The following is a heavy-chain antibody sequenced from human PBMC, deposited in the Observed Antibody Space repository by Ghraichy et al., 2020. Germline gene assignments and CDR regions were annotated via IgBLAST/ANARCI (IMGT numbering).Heavy chain of an antibody. V-gene: IGHV3-30*18. D-gene: IGHD2-15*01. CDR1: GFTFSSYG. J-gene: IGHJ4*02. CDR3: AKDQGPARLGYCLSY. Sequence: LSLTCAASGFTFSSYGMHWVRQAPGKGLEWVAVISYDGSNKYYADSVKGRFTISRDNSKNTLYLQMNSLRAEDTAVYYCAKDQGPARLGYCLSYWGQGTLVTVSS. CDR2: ISYDGSNK.